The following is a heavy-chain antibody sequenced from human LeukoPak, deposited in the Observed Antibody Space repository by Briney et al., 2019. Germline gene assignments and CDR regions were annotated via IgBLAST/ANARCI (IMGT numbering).Heavy chain of an antibody. J-gene: IGHJ5*02. V-gene: IGHV3-66*01. CDR1: GFAVNSNY. Sequence: GGSLRLSCAASGFAVNSNYLSWVRQGPGKGLEWVSLIYSGGDTYYPDSVRGRFTISSDNSKNIFYLQMNSLRAEDTAVYYCASRRPESGYSYGYVDPWGQGTLVTVSS. D-gene: IGHD5-18*01. CDR3: ASRRPESGYSYGYVDP. CDR2: IYSGGDT.